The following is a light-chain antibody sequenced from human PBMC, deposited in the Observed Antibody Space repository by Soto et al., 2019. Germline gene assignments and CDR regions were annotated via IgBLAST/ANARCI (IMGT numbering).Light chain of an antibody. CDR1: QSISSW. Sequence: DIPMTQSPSTLSASVGDRVTITCRASQSISSWLAWYQQKPGKAPKLLIYDASSLESGVPSRFSGSGSGTEFTLTISSLQPDDFATYDCQQYNSYSSWTFGQGTKVEIK. CDR2: DAS. CDR3: QQYNSYSSWT. J-gene: IGKJ1*01. V-gene: IGKV1-5*01.